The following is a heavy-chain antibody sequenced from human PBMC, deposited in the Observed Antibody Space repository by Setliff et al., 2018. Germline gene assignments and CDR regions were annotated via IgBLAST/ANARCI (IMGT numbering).Heavy chain of an antibody. V-gene: IGHV3-7*01. J-gene: IGHJ6*02. CDR3: ARDGVFYAMDV. CDR1: GDSFSDYY. Sequence: ETLSLTCAVYGDSFSDYYWSWIRQPPGKGLEWVANIDPDGIGKYYAGSVRGRFTISRDNAKNSLFLQMNSLRAEDTALYYCARDGVFYAMDVWGRGTTVTVSS. D-gene: IGHD3-10*01. CDR2: IDPDGIGK.